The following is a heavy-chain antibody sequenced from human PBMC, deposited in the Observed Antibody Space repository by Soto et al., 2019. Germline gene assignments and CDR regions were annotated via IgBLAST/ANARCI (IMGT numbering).Heavy chain of an antibody. Sequence: GGSLRLSCAASGFTFRSYAMSWVRQAPGKGLEWVSLISGSGGGTYYADSVKGRFTISRDNSKNTLYLQMNSLRAEDTAVYYCARGLYSGWHYFDYWGQGTLVTVSS. V-gene: IGHV3-23*01. CDR3: ARGLYSGWHYFDY. D-gene: IGHD5-12*01. J-gene: IGHJ4*02. CDR1: GFTFRSYA. CDR2: ISGSGGGT.